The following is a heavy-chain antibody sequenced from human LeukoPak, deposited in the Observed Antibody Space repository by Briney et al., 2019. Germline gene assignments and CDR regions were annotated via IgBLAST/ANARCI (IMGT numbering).Heavy chain of an antibody. V-gene: IGHV3-30*18. D-gene: IGHD5-12*01. CDR3: AKEGSPMVATTMDV. CDR1: GFTFSSYT. CDR2: ISYDGSDT. Sequence: GGSLRLSCAASGFTFSSYTMSWVRQAPGKGLEWVAVISYDGSDTYYADSVKGRFTISRDKSKNTLYLQMNSLRAEDTAVYYCAKEGSPMVATTMDVWGQGTTVTVSS. J-gene: IGHJ6*02.